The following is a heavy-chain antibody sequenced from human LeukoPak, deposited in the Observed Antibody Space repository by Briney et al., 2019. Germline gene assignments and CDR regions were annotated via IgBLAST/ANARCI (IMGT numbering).Heavy chain of an antibody. CDR3: ARDLGHCSSGTCYAYGFYL. Sequence: GGSLRLSCAASGFNFSSYAMSWVRHAPGKGLEWVSALSGSGGSTYYADSVKGRFTISRDNYKNTLYLRINSLRAEDTAVYYCARDLGHCSSGTCYAYGFYLWGQGTVVSVSS. V-gene: IGHV3-23*01. J-gene: IGHJ3*01. D-gene: IGHD2-15*01. CDR1: GFNFSSYA. CDR2: LSGSGGST.